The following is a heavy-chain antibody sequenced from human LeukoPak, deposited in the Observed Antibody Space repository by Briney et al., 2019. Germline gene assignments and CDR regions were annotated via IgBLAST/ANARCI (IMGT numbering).Heavy chain of an antibody. CDR3: ARLGYCSGGSCYSDDY. CDR2: IYYSGST. Sequence: PSETLSLTCTVSGGSISSYYRSWIRQPPGKGLEWIGYIYYSGSTNYNPSLKSRVTISVDTSKNQFSLKLSSVTAADTAVYYCARLGYCSGGSCYSDDYWGQGTLVTVSS. CDR1: GGSISSYY. J-gene: IGHJ4*02. V-gene: IGHV4-59*01. D-gene: IGHD2-15*01.